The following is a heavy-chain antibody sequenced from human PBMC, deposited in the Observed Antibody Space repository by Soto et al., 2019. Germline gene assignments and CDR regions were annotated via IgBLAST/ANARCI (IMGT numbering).Heavy chain of an antibody. V-gene: IGHV3-53*02. CDR1: GFTVSSNY. Sequence: EVQLVETGGGLIQTGGSLRLSCAASGFTVSSNYMSWVRKAPGKGLEWVSVIYSGGSTYYADSVKGRFTISRDNSKNTRYLQMNSRRAEDTAVYYCARDHGYCSGGSFYDRPPDTWYFQHGGQGTLVTVSS. D-gene: IGHD2-15*01. CDR3: ARDHGYCSGGSFYDRPPDTWYFQH. CDR2: IYSGGST. J-gene: IGHJ1*01.